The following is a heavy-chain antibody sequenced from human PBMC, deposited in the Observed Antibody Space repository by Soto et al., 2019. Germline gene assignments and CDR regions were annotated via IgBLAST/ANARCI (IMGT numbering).Heavy chain of an antibody. CDR2: IYYSGST. Sequence: SETLSLTCTVSGGSISSYYWSWIRQPPGKGLEWIGYIYYSGSTNYNPSLKSRVTISVDTSKNQISLKLSSVTAADTAVYYCARDRQQLGYYFDYWGQGTLVTVS. CDR3: ARDRQQLGYYFDY. J-gene: IGHJ4*02. D-gene: IGHD6-13*01. CDR1: GGSISSYY. V-gene: IGHV4-59*01.